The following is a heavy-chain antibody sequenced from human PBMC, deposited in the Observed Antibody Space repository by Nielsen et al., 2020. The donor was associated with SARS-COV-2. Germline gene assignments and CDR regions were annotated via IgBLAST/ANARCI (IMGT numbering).Heavy chain of an antibody. V-gene: IGHV4-34*01. CDR2: INHSGST. CDR3: ATERSGVVPGPLGIGPWYIYYYMDV. Sequence: RQAPGKGLEWIGEINHSGSTNYNPSLKSRVTISVDTSKNQFSLKLSSVTAADTAVYYCATERSGVVPGPLGIGPWYIYYYMDVWGKGTTVTVSS. J-gene: IGHJ6*03. D-gene: IGHD2-2*01.